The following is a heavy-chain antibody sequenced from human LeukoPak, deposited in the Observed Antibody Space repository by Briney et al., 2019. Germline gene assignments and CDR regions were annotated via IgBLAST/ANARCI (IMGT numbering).Heavy chain of an antibody. D-gene: IGHD7-27*01. J-gene: IGHJ3*02. CDR3: ARDRPLTGDLSTYAFDI. CDR1: GFTVSSNY. Sequence: PGGSLRLSCAASGFTVSSNYMSWVRQAPGKGLEWVSVIYSGGSTYYADSVKGRFTISRDNSKNTLYLQMNSLRAEDTAVYYCARDRPLTGDLSTYAFDIWGQGTMVTVSS. V-gene: IGHV3-53*01. CDR2: IYSGGST.